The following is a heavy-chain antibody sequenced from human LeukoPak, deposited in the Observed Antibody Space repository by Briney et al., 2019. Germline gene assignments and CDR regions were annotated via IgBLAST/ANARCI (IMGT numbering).Heavy chain of an antibody. CDR2: IRQDGSVQ. CDR1: GFTFSSYW. V-gene: IGHV3-7*01. J-gene: IGHJ4*02. Sequence: GGSLRLSCAASGFTFSSYWMSWVRQAPGKGLEWVANIRQDGSVQNYVDSVKGRFTISRDNAKNSLYLQMNSLRAEDTAVYYCARSYSGSYYVYWGQGTLVTVSS. CDR3: ARSYSGSYYVY. D-gene: IGHD1-26*01.